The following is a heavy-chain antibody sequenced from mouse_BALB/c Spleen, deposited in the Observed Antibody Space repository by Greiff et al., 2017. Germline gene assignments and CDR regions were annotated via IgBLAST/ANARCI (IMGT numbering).Heavy chain of an antibody. J-gene: IGHJ4*01. Sequence: EVKLVESGGGLVKPGGSLKLSCAASGFTFSSYAMSWVRQTPEKRLEWVASISSGGSTYYPDSVKGRFTISRDNARNILYLQMSSLRSEDTAMYYCARGRRGITTALYYAMDYWGQGTSVTVSS. CDR2: ISSGGST. V-gene: IGHV5-6-5*01. CDR3: ARGRRGITTALYYAMDY. CDR1: GFTFSSYA. D-gene: IGHD1-2*01.